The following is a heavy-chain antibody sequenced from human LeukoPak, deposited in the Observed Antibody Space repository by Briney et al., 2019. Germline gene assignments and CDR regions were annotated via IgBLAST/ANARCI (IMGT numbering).Heavy chain of an antibody. J-gene: IGHJ5*02. Sequence: SETLSLTCTVSGGSISSSSYYWGWIRQPPGKGLEWIGSIYYSGSTYYNPSLKSRVTISVDTSKNQFSLKLSSVTAADTAVCYCARTYYYDSSGYYYSQPNWFDPWGQGTLVTVSS. D-gene: IGHD3-22*01. CDR3: ARTYYYDSSGYYYSQPNWFDP. CDR2: IYYSGST. CDR1: GGSISSSSYY. V-gene: IGHV4-39*07.